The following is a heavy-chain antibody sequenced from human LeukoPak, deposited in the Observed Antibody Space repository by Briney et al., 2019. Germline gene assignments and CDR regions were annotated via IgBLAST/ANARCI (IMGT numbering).Heavy chain of an antibody. J-gene: IGHJ6*03. Sequence: PGGSLRLSCAASGFTFSTSTIHWVRQAPGKGLEWVAVISYDGRIKYYTESVQGRFTSSRDTSENTLYLQMNSLRAEDTAVYYCARESSTYWYGYYYMDGWSKGTTVTVSS. CDR2: ISYDGRIK. D-gene: IGHD2-8*02. V-gene: IGHV3-30*04. CDR3: ARESSTYWYGYYYMDG. CDR1: GFTFSTST.